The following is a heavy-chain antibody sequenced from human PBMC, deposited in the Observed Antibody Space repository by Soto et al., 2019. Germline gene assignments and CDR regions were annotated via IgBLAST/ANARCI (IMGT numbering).Heavy chain of an antibody. V-gene: IGHV3-72*01. J-gene: IGHJ4*02. D-gene: IGHD3-3*01. CDR2: TRNKANRYTT. CDR1: GFSFSDHY. Sequence: EVQLVESGGGLVQPGGSLRLSCAASGFSFSDHYMDWVRQAPGKGLEWVARTRNKANRYTTEYAASVKGRFTISRDDSKNSLYPQMSSLQTEDTAVYYCGRVGDYNFWSGPDYWGQGTLVTVSS. CDR3: GRVGDYNFWSGPDY.